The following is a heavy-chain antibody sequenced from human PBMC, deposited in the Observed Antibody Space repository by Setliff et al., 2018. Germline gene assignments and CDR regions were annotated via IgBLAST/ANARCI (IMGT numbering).Heavy chain of an antibody. V-gene: IGHV3-30*04. CDR1: RFTFSSYA. CDR3: AKSYGSGSYRPLFDY. J-gene: IGHJ4*02. CDR2: ISYDGSNK. Sequence: LRLSCAASRFTFSSYAMHWVRQPPGKGLEWVAVISYDGSNKYYADSVKGRFTISRDNSKNTLYVQMNSLRAEDTAVYYCAKSYGSGSYRPLFDYWGQGTLVTVS. D-gene: IGHD3-10*01.